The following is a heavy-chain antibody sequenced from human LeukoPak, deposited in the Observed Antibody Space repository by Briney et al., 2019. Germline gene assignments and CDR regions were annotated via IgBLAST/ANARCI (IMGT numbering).Heavy chain of an antibody. CDR1: GDSISSGAYS. Sequence: SQTLSLTCAVSGDSISSGAYSWSWIRQPLGKGLEWIGNIYHSGTTYYNPSLKSRVTMSVDTSKNQFSLKLSSVTAADTAVYYCATSTYDFWSGYYLDYWGQGTLVTVSS. J-gene: IGHJ4*02. CDR3: ATSTYDFWSGYYLDY. D-gene: IGHD3-3*01. CDR2: IYHSGTT. V-gene: IGHV4-30-2*01.